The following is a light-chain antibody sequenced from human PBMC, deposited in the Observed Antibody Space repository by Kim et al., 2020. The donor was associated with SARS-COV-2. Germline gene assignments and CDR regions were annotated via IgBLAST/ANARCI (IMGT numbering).Light chain of an antibody. J-gene: IGKJ5*01. CDR3: QQRVSWPPIT. CDR2: DAS. Sequence: EIVLTQSPATLSLSPGERATLSCRASQSVSSYLAWYQQKPGQAPRLLIYDASIRATGIPARFSGSGSGTDFSLTISSLEPEDFAVYYCQQRVSWPPITFGQGTRLESK. V-gene: IGKV3-11*01. CDR1: QSVSSY.